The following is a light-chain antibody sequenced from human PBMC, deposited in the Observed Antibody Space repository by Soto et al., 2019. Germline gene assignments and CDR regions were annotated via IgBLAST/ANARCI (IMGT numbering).Light chain of an antibody. CDR2: ENH. J-gene: IGLJ3*02. V-gene: IGLV1-51*02. Sequence: QSVLAQPPSVSAAPGQQVTISCSGSGSNIGVHSVSWYQQLPGTAPKLLIYENHKRPSGIPDRFSGSKSGTSATLGITGLQTGDEADYYCGTWDNSLNGGVFGGGTKLTVL. CDR1: GSNIGVHS. CDR3: GTWDNSLNGGV.